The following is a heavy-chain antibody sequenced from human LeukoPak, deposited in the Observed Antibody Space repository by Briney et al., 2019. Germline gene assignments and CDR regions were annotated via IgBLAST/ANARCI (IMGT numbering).Heavy chain of an antibody. CDR3: AREPPSYSSSRGDY. Sequence: ASVKVSCKASGYTFTGYYMHWVPQAPGQGLEWMGWINPNSGGTNYAQKFQGRVTMTRDTSISTAYMELSRLRSDDTAVYYCAREPPSYSSSRGDYWGQGNLVTVSS. D-gene: IGHD6-13*01. CDR1: GYTFTGYY. V-gene: IGHV1-2*02. CDR2: INPNSGGT. J-gene: IGHJ4*02.